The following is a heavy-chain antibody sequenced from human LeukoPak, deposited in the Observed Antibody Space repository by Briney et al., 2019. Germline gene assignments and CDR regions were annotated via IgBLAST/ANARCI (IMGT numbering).Heavy chain of an antibody. CDR2: ISGSGGST. Sequence: PGGSLRLSCAASGFTFSSYDMSWVRQAPGKGLEWVSAISGSGGSTHYTDSVKGRFTISRDNSKNILYLQMNSLRVEDTAVYYCARRSGDREFEYWGQGTLVTVSS. CDR3: ARRSGDREFEY. V-gene: IGHV3-23*01. J-gene: IGHJ4*02. D-gene: IGHD7-27*01. CDR1: GFTFSSYD.